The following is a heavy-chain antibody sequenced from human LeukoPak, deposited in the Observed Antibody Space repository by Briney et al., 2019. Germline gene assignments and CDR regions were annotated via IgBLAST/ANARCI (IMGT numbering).Heavy chain of an antibody. J-gene: IGHJ4*02. CDR2: ISSSSSYI. CDR1: GFTFSSYS. D-gene: IGHD6-25*01. V-gene: IGHV3-21*01. CDR3: ARVPEQRHWNFDY. Sequence: GGSLRLSCAASGFTFSSYSMNWVRQAPGKGLEWVSSISSSSSYIYYADSVKGRFTISRDNAKNSLYLQMNSLGAEDTAVYYCARVPEQRHWNFDYWGQGTLATVSS.